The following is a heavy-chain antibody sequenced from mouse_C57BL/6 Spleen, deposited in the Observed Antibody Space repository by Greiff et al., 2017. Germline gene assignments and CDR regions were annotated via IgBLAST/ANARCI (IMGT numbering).Heavy chain of an antibody. V-gene: IGHV1-69*01. J-gene: IGHJ3*01. Sequence: VQLQQPGAELVMPGASVKLSCKASGYTFTSYWMHWVKQRPGQGLEWIGEIDPSDSYTNYNQKFKGKSTLTVDKSSSTAYMQLSSLTSEDSAVYYCAKDYSRAWFAYWGQGTLVTVSA. CDR1: GYTFTSYW. CDR2: IDPSDSYT. D-gene: IGHD2-5*01. CDR3: AKDYSRAWFAY.